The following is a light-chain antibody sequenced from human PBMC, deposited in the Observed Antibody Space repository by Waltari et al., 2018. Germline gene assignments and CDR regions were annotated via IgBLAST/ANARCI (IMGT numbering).Light chain of an antibody. CDR3: SSYTSTTTLGVV. V-gene: IGLV2-14*01. J-gene: IGLJ2*01. CDR1: SRDVDGYNY. CDR2: EVN. Sequence: QSALTQPASVSGSPGQSITLSCTGTSRDVDGYNYVSWYQQDPGKAPKLIIYEVNNRPSGVSHRFSGHTSGNTAYLTISGLLAEDEDDYYCSSYTSTTTLGVVFGGGTKLTVL.